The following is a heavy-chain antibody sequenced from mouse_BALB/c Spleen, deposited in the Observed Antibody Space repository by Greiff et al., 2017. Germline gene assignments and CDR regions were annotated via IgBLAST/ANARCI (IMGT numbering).Heavy chain of an antibody. CDR3: ARPKYYYGSRDWYFDV. J-gene: IGHJ1*01. CDR1: GYSFTGYN. CDR2: IDPYYGGT. V-gene: IGHV1-39*01. D-gene: IGHD1-1*01. Sequence: EVKLMESGPELEKPGASVKISCKASGYSFTGYNMNWVKQSNGKSLEWIGNIDPYYGGTSYNQKFKGKATLTVDKSSSTAYMQLKSLTSEDSAVYYCARPKYYYGSRDWYFDVWGAGTTVTVSA.